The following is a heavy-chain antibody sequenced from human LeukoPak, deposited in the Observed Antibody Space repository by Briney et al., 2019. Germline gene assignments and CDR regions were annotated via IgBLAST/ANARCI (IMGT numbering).Heavy chain of an antibody. V-gene: IGHV5-51*01. CDR1: GYGFNSYW. J-gene: IGHJ4*02. D-gene: IGHD5-18*01. CDR2: IYPRDSDT. Sequence: GESLKISCKRSGYGFNSYWIGWLGKLPGKGLNWRRIIYPRDSDTRYSPSFQGHVTISADRSIGSAYLQWSSLKASDTAMYYCARGSDRGYNYGFDYWGQGTLVTVSS. CDR3: ARGSDRGYNYGFDY.